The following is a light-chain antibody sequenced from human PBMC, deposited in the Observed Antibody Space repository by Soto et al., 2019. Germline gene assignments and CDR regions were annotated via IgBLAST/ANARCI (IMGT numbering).Light chain of an antibody. V-gene: IGKV1-5*01. CDR1: QSINDW. Sequence: DIQMTQSPSTLSASVGDRITITCRASQSINDWLAWYQQKPGKAPKLLIYDASNLESGVPARFSGGVSGTEFTLTVSGLQPDDFATYYCQQYDTYSLTFGQGTKLEIK. CDR2: DAS. CDR3: QQYDTYSLT. J-gene: IGKJ2*01.